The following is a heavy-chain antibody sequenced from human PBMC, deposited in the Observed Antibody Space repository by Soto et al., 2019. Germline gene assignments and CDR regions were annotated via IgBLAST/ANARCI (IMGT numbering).Heavy chain of an antibody. CDR1: GFTFRNSE. Sequence: DVQLVESVGGLVEPGGSLRLTCASSGFTFRNSEMFWVRQAPGKGLEWVSKINYSGSNIYYSKSVKGRFTISRDNAKNSLYLQMNSLTDEDMAIYFCASEALCGADCYFLEYWGPGTLVTVSS. D-gene: IGHD2-21*02. J-gene: IGHJ4*02. CDR2: INYSGSNI. V-gene: IGHV3-48*03. CDR3: ASEALCGADCYFLEY.